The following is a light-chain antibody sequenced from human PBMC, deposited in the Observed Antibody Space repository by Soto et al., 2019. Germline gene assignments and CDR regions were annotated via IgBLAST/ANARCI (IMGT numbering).Light chain of an antibody. Sequence: QPVLTQPASVSGSPGQSITISCTGTSSDVGGYNYVSWYQQHPGKAPKLMIYDVSSRPSGVSNRFSGAKSGNTASLTISGLQTEDEADYYCSSYTSSSTPYVFGTGTKLTVL. V-gene: IGLV2-14*01. J-gene: IGLJ1*01. CDR1: SSDVGGYNY. CDR3: SSYTSSSTPYV. CDR2: DVS.